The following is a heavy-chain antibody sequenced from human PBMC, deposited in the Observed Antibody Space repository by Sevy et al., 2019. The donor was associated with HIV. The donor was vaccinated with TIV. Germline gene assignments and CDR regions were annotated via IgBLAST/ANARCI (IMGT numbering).Heavy chain of an antibody. CDR1: GITFSSYA. Sequence: GGSLRLSCAASGITFSSYAMSWVRQAPGKGLDWVSIISGSGDMTYYTDSVKGRFNISRDNSKNTLYLHMSSLRAEDTAVYCCTKHIGATRGSWFDPWGQGTLVTVSS. CDR2: ISGSGDMT. J-gene: IGHJ5*02. D-gene: IGHD1-26*01. V-gene: IGHV3-23*01. CDR3: TKHIGATRGSWFDP.